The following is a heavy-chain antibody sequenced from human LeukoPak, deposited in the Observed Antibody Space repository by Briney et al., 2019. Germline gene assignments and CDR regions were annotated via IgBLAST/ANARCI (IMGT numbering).Heavy chain of an antibody. CDR3: ARDGGSSWYGAFDI. V-gene: IGHV3-48*01. J-gene: IGHJ3*02. CDR1: GFAFDDYS. D-gene: IGHD6-13*01. Sequence: GGSLRLSCAASGFAFDDYSMNWVRQAPGKGLEWVSFISTSSSTMYYADSVKGRITISRDNAKNSVYLQMNSLRAEDTAVYYCARDGGSSWYGAFDIWGQGTMVTVSS. CDR2: ISTSSSTM.